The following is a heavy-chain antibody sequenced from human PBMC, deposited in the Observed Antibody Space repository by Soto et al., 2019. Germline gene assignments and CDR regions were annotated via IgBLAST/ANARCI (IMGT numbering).Heavy chain of an antibody. CDR1: GGSISSYY. D-gene: IGHD6-13*01. CDR2: IYYSGST. V-gene: IGHV4-39*01. CDR3: ARQSDNNAAAGILNWFDP. Sequence: ETLSLTCTVSGGSISSYYWGWIRQPPGKGLEWIGSIYYSGSTYYNPSLKSRVTISVDTSKNQFSLKLSSVTAADTAVYYCARQSDNNAAAGILNWFDPWGQGTQVTVSS. J-gene: IGHJ5*02.